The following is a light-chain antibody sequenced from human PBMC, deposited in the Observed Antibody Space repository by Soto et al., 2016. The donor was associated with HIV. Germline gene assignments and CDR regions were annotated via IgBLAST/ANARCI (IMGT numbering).Light chain of an antibody. Sequence: DIQMTQSPSSLSAFVGERVTLTCRASQGISNSLAWYQQKPGRAPKLLVYAASTLRSLVPSRFSGSGSGSDYTLTINSLQPEDFATYYCQQYYDVPYSFGLGTRLEI. V-gene: IGKV1-NL1*01. CDR2: AAS. J-gene: IGKJ2*03. CDR1: QGISNS. CDR3: QQYYDVPYS.